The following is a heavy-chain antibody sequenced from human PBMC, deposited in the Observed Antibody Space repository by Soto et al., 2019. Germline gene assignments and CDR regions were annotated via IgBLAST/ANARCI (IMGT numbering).Heavy chain of an antibody. V-gene: IGHV1-18*04. D-gene: IGHD3-10*01. CDR3: ARAGKYYYGSGSPYYYGMDV. CDR1: GYTFTSYG. J-gene: IGHJ6*02. CDR2: ISGYNGNT. Sequence: QVQLVQSGAEVKKPGASVKVSCKASGYTFTSYGVSWVRQAPGQGLEWMGWISGYNGNTNYAQKRQGRVTSTTDTSTSTAYMDLRSLRSDDTAVYYCARAGKYYYGSGSPYYYGMDVWGQGITVTVSS.